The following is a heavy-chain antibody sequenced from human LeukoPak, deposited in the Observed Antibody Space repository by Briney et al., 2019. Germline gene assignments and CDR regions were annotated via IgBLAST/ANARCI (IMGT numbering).Heavy chain of an antibody. D-gene: IGHD5/OR15-5a*01. J-gene: IGHJ2*01. V-gene: IGHV4-30-2*01. CDR2: IYHSGST. CDR1: GGSISSGGYS. Sequence: PSETLSLTCAVSGGSISSGGYSWSWIRQPPGKGLEWIGYIYHSGSTYYNPSLKSRVTISVDRSKNQFSLKLSSVTAADTAVYYCARYSVSYFDLWGRGTLVTVSS. CDR3: ARYSVSYFDL.